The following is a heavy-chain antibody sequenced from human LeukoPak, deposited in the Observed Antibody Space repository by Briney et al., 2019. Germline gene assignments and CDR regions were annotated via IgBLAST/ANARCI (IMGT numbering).Heavy chain of an antibody. V-gene: IGHV3-30*18. CDR1: GFTFSSYG. D-gene: IGHD6-13*01. Sequence: GGSLRLSCAASGFTFSSYGMHWVRQDPGKGLEWVAVISYDGSNKYYADSVKGRFTISRDNSKNTLYLQMNSLRAEDTAVYYCAKPLAYSSSWFFDYWGQGTLVTVSS. CDR2: ISYDGSNK. J-gene: IGHJ4*02. CDR3: AKPLAYSSSWFFDY.